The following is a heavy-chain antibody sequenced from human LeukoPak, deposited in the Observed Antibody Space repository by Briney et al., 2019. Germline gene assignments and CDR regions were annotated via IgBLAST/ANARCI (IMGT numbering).Heavy chain of an antibody. D-gene: IGHD2-15*01. J-gene: IGHJ4*02. V-gene: IGHV3-49*03. CDR3: TRQYCSGGSCYDPYYFDY. CDR2: IRSKAYGGTT. Sequence: GGSLRLSCTASGFTFGDYAMSWFRQAPGKGLEWVGFIRSKAYGGTTEYAASVKGRFTISRDDSKSIAYLQMNSLKTEDTAVYYCTRQYCSGGSCYDPYYFDYWGQGTLVTVSS. CDR1: GFTFGDYA.